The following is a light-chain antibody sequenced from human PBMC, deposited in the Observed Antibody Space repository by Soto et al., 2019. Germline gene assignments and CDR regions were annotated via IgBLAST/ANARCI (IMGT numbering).Light chain of an antibody. V-gene: IGKV3-20*01. J-gene: IGKJ4*01. CDR3: QKYGSSPLT. CDR1: QSVSSSY. Sequence: EIVLTQSPGTLSLSPGERATLSCRASQSVSSSYLAWYQQKPGQAPRLLIYGASSRATGIPDRFSGSGSGTDFTLPISRLEPEDFAVYYCQKYGSSPLTFGGGTKVDI. CDR2: GAS.